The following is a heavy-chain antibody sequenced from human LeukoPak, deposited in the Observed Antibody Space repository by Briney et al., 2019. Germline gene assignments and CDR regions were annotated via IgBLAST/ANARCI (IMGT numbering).Heavy chain of an antibody. J-gene: IGHJ3*02. D-gene: IGHD1-14*01. CDR1: GFTFSNYW. CDR2: IKQDGSEK. Sequence: GGSLRLSCATSGFTFSNYWMNWVRQAPGRGLEWVANIKQDGSEKYYVDSVKGRFSISRDNAKNSLDLQMNSLRAEDTAVYYCANLKPPAPDGLDIWGQGTLITVSS. V-gene: IGHV3-7*01. CDR3: ANLKPPAPDGLDI.